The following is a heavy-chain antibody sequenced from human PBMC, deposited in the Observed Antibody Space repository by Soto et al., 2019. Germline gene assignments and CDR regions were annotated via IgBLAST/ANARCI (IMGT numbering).Heavy chain of an antibody. CDR1: GFTFSSYA. J-gene: IGHJ6*02. CDR3: VKVVVPAAMAVYYYYGMDV. V-gene: IGHV3-64D*08. D-gene: IGHD2-2*01. CDR2: ISSNGGST. Sequence: GGSLRLSCSASGFTFSSYAMHWVRQAPGKGLEYVSAISSNGGSTYYADSVKGRFTISRDNSKNTLYLQMSSLRAEDTAVYYCVKVVVPAAMAVYYYYGMDVWGQGTTVTVSS.